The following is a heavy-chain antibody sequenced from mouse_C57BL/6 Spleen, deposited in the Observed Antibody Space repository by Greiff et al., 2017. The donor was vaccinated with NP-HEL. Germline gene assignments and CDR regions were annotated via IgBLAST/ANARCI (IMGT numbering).Heavy chain of an antibody. CDR1: GYTFTSYG. Sequence: VQLQQSGAELARPGASVKLSCKASGYTFTSYGISWVKQRTGQGLEWIGEIYPRSGNTYYNEKFKGKATLTADKSSSTAYMELRSLTSEASAVDFCARSDGSSDRSFDVWGTGTTVTVSS. CDR2: IYPRSGNT. J-gene: IGHJ1*03. CDR3: ARSDGSSDRSFDV. D-gene: IGHD1-1*01. V-gene: IGHV1-81*01.